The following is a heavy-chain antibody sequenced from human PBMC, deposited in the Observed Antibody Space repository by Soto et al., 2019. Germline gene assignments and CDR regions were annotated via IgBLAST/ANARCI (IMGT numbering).Heavy chain of an antibody. CDR3: ARVESYGKYADY. CDR2: IYHTGST. CDR1: GRSISSGGYS. V-gene: IGHV4-30-2*01. Sequence: QLQLQESGSGLVKPSQTLSLTCSVSGRSISSGGYSWSWIRQPPGKVLEWIGYIYHTGSTYYNPSLKSRVTISVDRSKNQFSLELSSVTAADTAVYYCARVESYGKYADYWGQGTLVTVSS. J-gene: IGHJ4*02. D-gene: IGHD4-17*01.